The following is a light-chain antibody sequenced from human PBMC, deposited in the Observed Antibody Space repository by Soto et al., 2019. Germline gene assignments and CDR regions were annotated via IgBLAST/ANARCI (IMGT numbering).Light chain of an antibody. J-gene: IGKJ2*01. CDR2: DAS. V-gene: IGKV3-11*01. CDR3: QQPYT. Sequence: EIVLTQSPATLSLSPGERATLSCRASQSVSSYLAWYQQKPGQAPRLLIYDASNRATGIPARFSGSGSGTDFTPPISSLEPEDFAVYYCQQPYTFGQGTKLEIK. CDR1: QSVSSY.